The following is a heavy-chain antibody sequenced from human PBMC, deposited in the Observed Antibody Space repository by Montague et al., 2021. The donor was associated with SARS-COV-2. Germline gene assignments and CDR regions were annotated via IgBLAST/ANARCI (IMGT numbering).Heavy chain of an antibody. CDR2: IYYSGST. D-gene: IGHD3-3*01. Sequence: SETRSLTCTVSGDSVSSGSYYWSWIRQSPGKGLEWIGYIYYSGSTNYNPSLKSRVTISVDTSKNQFSLKLSSVTAADTAVYYCARHPWHITICGVVTRYGMDVWGQGTTVTVSS. CDR3: ARHPWHITICGVVTRYGMDV. V-gene: IGHV4-61*01. CDR1: GDSVSSGSYY. J-gene: IGHJ6*02.